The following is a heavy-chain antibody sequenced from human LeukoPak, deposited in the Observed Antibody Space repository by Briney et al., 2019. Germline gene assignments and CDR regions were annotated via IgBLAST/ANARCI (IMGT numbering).Heavy chain of an antibody. J-gene: IGHJ4*02. Sequence: ASVKVACKASGYTFTDHYMHWVRQAPGQGLEWMGWISPKSGGTNYAQKFQGRVTMTRDTSVSTAYMELSRLRSDDTAVSYCATNEIVGLYSYFDYWGQGTLVTVSS. CDR1: GYTFTDHY. CDR2: ISPKSGGT. V-gene: IGHV1-2*02. CDR3: ATNEIVGLYSYFDY. D-gene: IGHD5-12*01.